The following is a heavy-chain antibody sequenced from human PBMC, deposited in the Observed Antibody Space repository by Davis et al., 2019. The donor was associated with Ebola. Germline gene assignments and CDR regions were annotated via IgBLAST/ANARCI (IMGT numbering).Heavy chain of an antibody. CDR2: IYDSGST. D-gene: IGHD6-13*01. Sequence: PSETLSLTFTVSGGSISSYYWSWIRQPPGKGLEWIGYIYDSGSTNYNPSLKSRVTISVDTSKNQFSLKLSSVTAADTAVYYCARLDTIAAAGTIYYYYGMDVWGQGTTVTVSS. CDR3: ARLDTIAAAGTIYYYYGMDV. CDR1: GGSISSYY. J-gene: IGHJ6*02. V-gene: IGHV4-59*01.